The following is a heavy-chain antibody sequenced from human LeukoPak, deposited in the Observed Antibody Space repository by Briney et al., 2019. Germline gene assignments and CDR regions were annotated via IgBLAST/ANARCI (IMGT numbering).Heavy chain of an antibody. CDR1: GFTFSSYA. D-gene: IGHD1-7*01. J-gene: IGHJ5*02. V-gene: IGHV3-23*01. CDR3: AKGKLRPGLILLDP. CDR2: ISGSGGST. Sequence: GGSLRLSCAASGFTFSSYAMSWVRQAPGKGLEWVSAISGSGGSTYYADSVKGRFTISRDNSKNTLYLQMNSLRAEDTAVYYCAKGKLRPGLILLDPWGQGTLVTVSS.